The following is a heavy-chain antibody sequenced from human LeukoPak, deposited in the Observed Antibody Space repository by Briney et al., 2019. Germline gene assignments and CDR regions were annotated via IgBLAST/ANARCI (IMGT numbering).Heavy chain of an antibody. CDR2: ISSSSSTI. CDR1: GFTFSSYS. D-gene: IGHD3-10*01. Sequence: PGGSLRLSRAASGFTFSSYSMNWVRQAPGKGLDWVSYISSSSSTIYYADSVKGRFTITRDNAKNSLYLQMNSLRAEDTAVYYCAKGSGSSRPYYFDYWGQGTLVTVSS. CDR3: AKGSGSSRPYYFDY. J-gene: IGHJ4*02. V-gene: IGHV3-48*01.